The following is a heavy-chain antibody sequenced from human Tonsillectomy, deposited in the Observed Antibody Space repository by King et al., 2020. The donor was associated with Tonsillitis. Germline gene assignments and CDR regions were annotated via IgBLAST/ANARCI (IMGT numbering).Heavy chain of an antibody. Sequence: GQLVQSGAEVKKPGASVKVSCKASGYTFTGYYMNWVRQAPGQGLEWMGWIIPNSGGTNYAQKFQGRVTMTRDTSISTAYMELSRLRSDDTAVYYCARCITIFGLVIMSYFDYWGQGTLVTVSS. J-gene: IGHJ4*02. CDR3: ARCITIFGLVIMSYFDY. CDR2: IIPNSGGT. D-gene: IGHD3-3*01. V-gene: IGHV1-2*02. CDR1: GYTFTGYY.